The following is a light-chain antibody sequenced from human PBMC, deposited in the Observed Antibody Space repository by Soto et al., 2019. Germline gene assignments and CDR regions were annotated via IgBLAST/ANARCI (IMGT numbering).Light chain of an antibody. V-gene: IGKV3-15*01. CDR3: QQYNNWPRIT. CDR1: QSVSTK. Sequence: EIVMTQSPATLSLSPGERVTLSCRASQSVSTKLAWYQQKPGQAPRILIYDASTRATGIPARFSGSGSGTEFTLTVGSLQSEDFAVYYCQQYNNWPRITFGQGTRLEIK. CDR2: DAS. J-gene: IGKJ5*01.